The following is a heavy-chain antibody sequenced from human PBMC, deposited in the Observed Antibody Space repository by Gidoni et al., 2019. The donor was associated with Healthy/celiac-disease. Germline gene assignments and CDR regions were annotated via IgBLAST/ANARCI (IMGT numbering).Heavy chain of an antibody. CDR2: ISGSGGST. Sequence: EVQLLESGGGLVQPGGSLRLSCAASGFTFSSYATSWVRQAPGKGLEWVSAISGSGGSTYYADSVKGRFTISRDNSKNTLYLQMNSLRAEDTAVYYCAKVSYHDDAFDIWGQGTMVTVSS. CDR1: GFTFSSYA. J-gene: IGHJ3*02. V-gene: IGHV3-23*01. CDR3: AKVSYHDDAFDI. D-gene: IGHD2-2*01.